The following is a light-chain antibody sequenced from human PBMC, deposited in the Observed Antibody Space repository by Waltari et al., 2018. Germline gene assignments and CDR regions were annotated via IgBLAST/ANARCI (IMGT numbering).Light chain of an antibody. Sequence: QSALTQPRSVSGSPGQSVTISCTGTSSDVGGSKYFPWYQHHPGKAPKLMIYDVSKRPSGVPDRFSGSKSGNTASLTISGLQAEDEADYYCCSYAGSFYVFGTGTKVTVL. CDR2: DVS. CDR3: CSYAGSFYV. V-gene: IGLV2-11*01. CDR1: SSDVGGSKY. J-gene: IGLJ1*01.